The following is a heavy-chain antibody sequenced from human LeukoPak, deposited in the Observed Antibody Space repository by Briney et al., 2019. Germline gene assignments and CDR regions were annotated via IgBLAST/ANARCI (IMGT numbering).Heavy chain of an antibody. CDR1: GGSISSYY. V-gene: IGHV4-4*07. CDR2: IYTSGST. J-gene: IGHJ2*01. CDR3: ARSYCSSTSCYRYFDL. D-gene: IGHD2-2*02. Sequence: PSETLSLTCTVSGGSISSYYWSWTRQPAGKGLEWIGRIYTSGSTNYNPSLKSRVTMSVDTSENQFSLKLSSVTAADTAVYYCARSYCSSTSCYRYFDLWGRGTLVTVSS.